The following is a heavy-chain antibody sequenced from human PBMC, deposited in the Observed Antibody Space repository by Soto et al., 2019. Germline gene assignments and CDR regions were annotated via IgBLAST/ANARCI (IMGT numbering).Heavy chain of an antibody. Sequence: GASVKVSCKASGYTFTSYGISWVRQAPGQGLEWMGWISAYNGNTNYAQKLQGRVTMTTDTSTSTAYMELRSLRSDDTAVYYCARDLWCRGGSCPMRHYYGMDVWGQGTTVTVSS. CDR1: GYTFTSYG. V-gene: IGHV1-18*01. J-gene: IGHJ6*02. CDR2: ISAYNGNT. CDR3: ARDLWCRGGSCPMRHYYGMDV. D-gene: IGHD2-15*01.